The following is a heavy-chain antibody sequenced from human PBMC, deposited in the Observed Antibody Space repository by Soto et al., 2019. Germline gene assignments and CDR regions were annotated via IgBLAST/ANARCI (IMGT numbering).Heavy chain of an antibody. Sequence: QVQLVQSGAEVRKPGASVKVSCKASGYTFSSHYMHWVRQAPGQGLEWMGVINPGGGGTTYAQKFLGRVTMTWDTSTSTVYMELSSLRSEDTAAYYCARDQVAGTYYFDYWGQGTLVTGSS. CDR1: GYTFSSHY. CDR2: INPGGGGT. J-gene: IGHJ4*02. V-gene: IGHV1-46*01. CDR3: ARDQVAGTYYFDY.